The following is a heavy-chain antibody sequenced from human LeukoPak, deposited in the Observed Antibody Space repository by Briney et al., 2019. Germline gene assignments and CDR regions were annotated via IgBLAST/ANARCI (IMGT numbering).Heavy chain of an antibody. Sequence: GASVKVSCKASGYTFTIYGISWVRQAPGQGLEWMGWISAYNGNTNYAQKLQGRVPMTTDTSTSTAYMELRSLRSDDTAVYYCARASLWGRLSTNYYYYMDVWGKGTTVTVSS. J-gene: IGHJ6*03. CDR3: ARASLWGRLSTNYYYYMDV. CDR1: GYTFTIYG. CDR2: ISAYNGNT. V-gene: IGHV1-18*01. D-gene: IGHD3-16*02.